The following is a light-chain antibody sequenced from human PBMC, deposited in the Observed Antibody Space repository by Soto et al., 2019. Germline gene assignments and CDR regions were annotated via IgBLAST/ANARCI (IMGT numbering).Light chain of an antibody. J-gene: IGKJ4*01. CDR2: DAS. Sequence: EIVLTQSPATLSLSPGERATLSCRASQSVRRYLAWYQQQPGQAPRLLIYDASNRAPGIPARFSGSGSGTDFTLTISSLEPEDFAVYYCQQRSDWPSTFGGGTKLQIK. CDR3: QQRSDWPST. V-gene: IGKV3-11*01. CDR1: QSVRRY.